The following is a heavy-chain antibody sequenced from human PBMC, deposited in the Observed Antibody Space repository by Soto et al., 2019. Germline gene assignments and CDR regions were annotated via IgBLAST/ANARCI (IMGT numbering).Heavy chain of an antibody. J-gene: IGHJ6*02. CDR3: ARDGGYYYYYGMDV. CDR2: ISYDGSNK. D-gene: IGHD3-3*01. V-gene: IGHV3-30-3*01. Sequence: PGGSLRLSCAASGFTFSSYAMHWVRQAPGKGLEWVAVISYDGSNKYYADSVKGRFTISRDNSKNTLYLQMNSLRAEDTAVYYCARDGGYYYYYGMDVWGQGTTVTVSS. CDR1: GFTFSSYA.